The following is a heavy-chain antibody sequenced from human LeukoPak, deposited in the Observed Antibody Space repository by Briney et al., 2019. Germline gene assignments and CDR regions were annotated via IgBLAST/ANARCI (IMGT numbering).Heavy chain of an antibody. CDR2: IYSDGSI. CDR3: ARGPAASGYFDY. J-gene: IGHJ4*02. D-gene: IGHD6-13*01. CDR1: GGSISSHY. Sequence: SETLSLTCTVSGGSISSHYWSWLRQPAGKGLEWIGHIYSDGSINYNPSVKSRVTMSVDTSKNQFFLKLHSVTAADTAVFYCARGPAASGYFDYWDQGTLVTVSS. V-gene: IGHV4-4*07.